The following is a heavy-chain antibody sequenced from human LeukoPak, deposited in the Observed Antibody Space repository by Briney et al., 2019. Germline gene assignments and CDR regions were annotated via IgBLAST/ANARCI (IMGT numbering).Heavy chain of an antibody. Sequence: TTSETLSLTCTVSGGSISSSSYYWGWIRQPPGKGLEWIGSIYYSGSTYYNPSLKSRVTISVDTSKNQFSLKLSSVTAADTAVYYCARESPGDYWGQGTLVTVSS. V-gene: IGHV4-39*02. CDR3: ARESPGDY. CDR2: IYYSGST. J-gene: IGHJ4*02. CDR1: GGSISSSSYY.